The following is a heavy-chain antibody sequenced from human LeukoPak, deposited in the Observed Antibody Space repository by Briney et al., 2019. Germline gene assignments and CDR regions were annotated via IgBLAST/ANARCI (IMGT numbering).Heavy chain of an antibody. V-gene: IGHV4-30-2*01. D-gene: IGHD2-15*01. Sequence: SETLSLTCAVSGGSISSGGYSWRWIRQPPGKGLEWIGYIYHSGSTYYNPSLKSRVTISVDRSKNQFSLKLSSVTAADTAVYYCARESPDCSGGSCYSRVFDYWGQGTLVTVSS. CDR2: IYHSGST. CDR3: ARESPDCSGGSCYSRVFDY. CDR1: GGSISSGGYS. J-gene: IGHJ4*02.